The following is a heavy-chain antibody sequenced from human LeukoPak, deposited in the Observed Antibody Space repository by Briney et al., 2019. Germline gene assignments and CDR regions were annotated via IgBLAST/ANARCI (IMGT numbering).Heavy chain of an antibody. J-gene: IGHJ4*02. CDR2: INPNSGGT. D-gene: IGHD3-22*01. Sequence: ASVKVSCKASGYTFTGYYMHWVRQAPGQGLEWMGWINPNSGGTNYAQKFQGRATMTRDTSISTAYMELSRLRSDDTAVYYCARIPTYYYDSSGYYDYWGQGTLVTVSS. V-gene: IGHV1-2*02. CDR1: GYTFTGYY. CDR3: ARIPTYYYDSSGYYDY.